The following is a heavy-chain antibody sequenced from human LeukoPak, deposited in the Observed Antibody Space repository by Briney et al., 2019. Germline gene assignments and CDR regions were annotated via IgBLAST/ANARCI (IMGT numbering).Heavy chain of an antibody. Sequence: GGSLRLSCAASGFTFSSYWMSWVRQAPGKGLEWVANIKQDGSEKYYVDSVKGRFTISRDNAKNSLYLQMSSLRAEDTAVYYCVCYYDSSGYYPFFDYWGQGTLVTVSS. D-gene: IGHD3-22*01. V-gene: IGHV3-7*01. CDR1: GFTFSSYW. CDR3: VCYYDSSGYYPFFDY. CDR2: IKQDGSEK. J-gene: IGHJ4*02.